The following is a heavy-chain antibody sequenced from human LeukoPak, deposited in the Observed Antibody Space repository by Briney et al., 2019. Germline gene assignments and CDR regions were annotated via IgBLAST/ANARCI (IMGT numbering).Heavy chain of an antibody. V-gene: IGHV1-46*01. J-gene: IGHJ4*02. CDR1: GFTFTNYY. CDR2: INPSGSST. D-gene: IGHD5-12*01. Sequence: ASVKVSCKASGFTFTNYYMHWVRQAPGQGLEWMGLINPSGSSTNYAQKFRGRVTMTRDTSTTTVYMELSSLRSEDTAVYYCARAARAEWLPPAPFDYWGQGTLVTVSS. CDR3: ARAARAEWLPPAPFDY.